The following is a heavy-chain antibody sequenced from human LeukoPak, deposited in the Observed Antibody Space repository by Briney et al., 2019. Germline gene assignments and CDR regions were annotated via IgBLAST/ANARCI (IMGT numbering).Heavy chain of an antibody. V-gene: IGHV4-39*01. CDR3: ARQTSRRYYGSGSARGFDY. CDR2: INHSGST. D-gene: IGHD3-10*01. CDR1: GGSISSSSYY. J-gene: IGHJ4*02. Sequence: SETLSLTCTVSGGSISSSSYYWGWIRQPPGKGLEWIGEINHSGSTNYNPSLKSRVTISVDTSKNQFSLKLSSVTAADTAVYYCARQTSRRYYGSGSARGFDYWGQGTLVTVSS.